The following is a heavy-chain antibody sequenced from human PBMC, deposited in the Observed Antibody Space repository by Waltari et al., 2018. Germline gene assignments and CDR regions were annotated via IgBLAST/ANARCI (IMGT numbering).Heavy chain of an antibody. J-gene: IGHJ4*02. CDR3: ARNQAANYYDSPYYLDY. D-gene: IGHD3-22*01. CDR2: IYYSGST. CDR1: GGSISSYY. Sequence: QVQLQESGPGLVKPSETLSLTCTVSGGSISSYYWSWIRQPPGKGLEWIGYIYYSGSTNYNPSLKILVTISVDTSKNQFSLKLSSVTAADTAVYYCARNQAANYYDSPYYLDYWGQGTLVTVSS. V-gene: IGHV4-59*01.